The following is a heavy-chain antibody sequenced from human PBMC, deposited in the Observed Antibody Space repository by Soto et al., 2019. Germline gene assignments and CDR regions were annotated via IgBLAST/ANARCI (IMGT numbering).Heavy chain of an antibody. J-gene: IGHJ6*03. Sequence: SETLYLTCTVSGGSISSSSYYWGWIRQPPGKGLEWIGSIYYSGSTYYNPSLKSRVTISVDTSKNQFSLKLSSVTAADTAVYYCARLGYCSSTSCYIGYGYYYYMDVWGQGTTVTVSS. CDR2: IYYSGST. CDR3: ARLGYCSSTSCYIGYGYYYYMDV. V-gene: IGHV4-39*01. CDR1: GGSISSSSYY. D-gene: IGHD2-2*02.